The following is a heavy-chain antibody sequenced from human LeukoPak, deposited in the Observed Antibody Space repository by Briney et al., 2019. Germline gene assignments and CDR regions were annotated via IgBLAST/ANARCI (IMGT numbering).Heavy chain of an antibody. Sequence: GGSLRLSCAASGFTFNIHSMSWIRQAPGKGLEWVSYISSSGSTIYYADSVKGRFTISRDNAKNSLYLQMNSLRAEDTAVYYCAREGLVAGSGSGDYYGMDVWGQGTTVTVSS. V-gene: IGHV3-11*01. CDR1: GFTFNIHS. J-gene: IGHJ6*02. D-gene: IGHD3-10*01. CDR2: ISSSGSTI. CDR3: AREGLVAGSGSGDYYGMDV.